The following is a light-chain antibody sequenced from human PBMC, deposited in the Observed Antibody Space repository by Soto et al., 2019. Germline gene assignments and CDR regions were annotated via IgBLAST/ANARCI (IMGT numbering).Light chain of an antibody. V-gene: IGLV6-57*04. CDR3: QSYDSSIVV. CDR2: EDN. CDR1: SGSIVSNY. Sequence: NFMLTQPHSVSESPGKTVTISCTRSSGSIVSNYVQWYQQRPGSAPTTVIYEDNQRPSGVPDRFSGSIDSSSNSASLTISGLKTEDEADYYCQSYDSSIVVFGGGTKVTVL. J-gene: IGLJ2*01.